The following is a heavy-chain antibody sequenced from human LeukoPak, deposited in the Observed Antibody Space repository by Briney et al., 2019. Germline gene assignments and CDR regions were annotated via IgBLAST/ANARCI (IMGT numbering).Heavy chain of an antibody. CDR2: IRYDGSKK. Sequence: GGSLRLSCAASGFTFRSYGMHWVRQAPGKGLEWVTFIRYDGSKKDYADSVKGRFTISRDNSKNTLYLQINSLRIEDTGVYYCAKGYTNSWYSFASWGQGTLVTVSS. CDR3: AKGYTNSWYSFAS. V-gene: IGHV3-30*02. CDR1: GFTFRSYG. D-gene: IGHD6-13*01. J-gene: IGHJ4*02.